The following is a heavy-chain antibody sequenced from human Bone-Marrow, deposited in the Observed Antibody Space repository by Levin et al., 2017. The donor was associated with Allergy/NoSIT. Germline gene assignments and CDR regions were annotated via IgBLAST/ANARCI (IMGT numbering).Heavy chain of an antibody. V-gene: IGHV1-2*02. CDR3: ARSATTTLLEYYYGMDV. CDR1: GYTFTGYY. J-gene: IGHJ6*02. Sequence: PLASVKVSCKASGYTFTGYYMHWVRQAPGQGLEWMGWINPNSGGTNYAQKFQGRVTMTRDTSISTAYMELSRLRSDDTAVYYCARSATTTLLEYYYGMDVWGQGTTVTVSS. D-gene: IGHD1-26*01. CDR2: INPNSGGT.